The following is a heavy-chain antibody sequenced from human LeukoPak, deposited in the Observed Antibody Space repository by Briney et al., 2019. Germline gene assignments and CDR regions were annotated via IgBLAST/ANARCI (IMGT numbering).Heavy chain of an antibody. CDR1: GYTFTSYD. V-gene: IGHV1-8*01. CDR2: MNPNSGNT. D-gene: IGHD1-26*01. CDR3: SRGVGAIEHGGVDY. J-gene: IGHJ4*02. Sequence: ASVKVSCKASGYTFTSYDINWVRQATGQGLEWMGWMNPNSGNTGYAQKFQGRVTMTKNTSISTAYMELSSLRSEDTAVYYCSRGVGAIEHGGVDYWGQGTVVTVSS.